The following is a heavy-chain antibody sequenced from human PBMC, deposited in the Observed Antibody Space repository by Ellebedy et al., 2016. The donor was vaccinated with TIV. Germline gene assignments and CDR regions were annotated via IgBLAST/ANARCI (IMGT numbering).Heavy chain of an antibody. CDR2: LSYDGSER. V-gene: IGHV3-30*03. D-gene: IGHD4-17*01. CDR1: GFTFSSYA. Sequence: GGSLRLSCAASGFTFSSYAMTWVRQAPGKGLEWVDYLSYDGSERSRTGSVTGRFTISRDKSKNTLYLQMNSLRGEDTAVYYCARTYGDYYFDYWGQGTLVTVSS. J-gene: IGHJ4*02. CDR3: ARTYGDYYFDY.